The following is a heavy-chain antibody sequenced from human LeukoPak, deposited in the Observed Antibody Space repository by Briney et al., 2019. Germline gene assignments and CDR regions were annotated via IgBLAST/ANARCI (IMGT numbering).Heavy chain of an antibody. Sequence: GGSLRLSCAASGFTVSSNYMNWVRQAPGKGLEWVSVIYSGGSTYYADSVKGRFTISRDNSKNTLYLQMSSLRAEDTAVYYCIRGTVGAPGNDYWGQGTLVTVSS. CDR3: IRGTVGAPGNDY. D-gene: IGHD1-26*01. CDR1: GFTVSSNY. V-gene: IGHV3-66*01. J-gene: IGHJ4*02. CDR2: IYSGGST.